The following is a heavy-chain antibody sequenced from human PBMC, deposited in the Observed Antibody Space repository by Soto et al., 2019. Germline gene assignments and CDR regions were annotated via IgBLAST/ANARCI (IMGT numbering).Heavy chain of an antibody. CDR3: ARDRERWLQLPQH. D-gene: IGHD5-12*01. CDR1: GYTFTSYY. CDR2: INPSGGST. V-gene: IGHV1-46*01. J-gene: IGHJ1*01. Sequence: VASVKVSCKASGYTFTSYYMHWVRQAPGQGLVWMGIINPSGGSTSYAQKFQGRVTMTRDTSTSTVYMELSSLRSEDTAVYYCARDRERWLQLPQHWGQGTLVTVSS.